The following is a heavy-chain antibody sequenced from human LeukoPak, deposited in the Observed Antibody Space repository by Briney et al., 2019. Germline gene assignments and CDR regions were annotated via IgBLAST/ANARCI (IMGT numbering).Heavy chain of an antibody. D-gene: IGHD1-1*01. CDR3: ATDRGYLTFDY. CDR1: GFTFSSYG. J-gene: IGHJ4*02. V-gene: IGHV3-7*01. Sequence: GGSLRLSCAASGFTFSSYGMHWVRQAPGKGLEWVANINPDGRTTNYVDSVKGRFTISRDNAKSSLYLQMNSLRAEDTAVYYCATDRGYLTFDYWGQGTLVTVSS. CDR2: INPDGRTT.